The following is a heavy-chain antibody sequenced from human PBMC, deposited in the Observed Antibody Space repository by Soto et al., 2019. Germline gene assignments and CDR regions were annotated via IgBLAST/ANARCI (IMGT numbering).Heavy chain of an antibody. CDR1: GFTFSSYG. Sequence: GGSLRLSCAASGFTFSSYGMHWVRQAPGKGLEWVAVISYDGSNKYYADSVKGRLTISRDNSKNTLYLQMNSLRAEDTAVYYCAKSYGDYDTYYYYYYYMDVWGKGTTVTVSS. J-gene: IGHJ6*03. V-gene: IGHV3-30*18. CDR3: AKSYGDYDTYYYYYYYMDV. CDR2: ISYDGSNK. D-gene: IGHD4-17*01.